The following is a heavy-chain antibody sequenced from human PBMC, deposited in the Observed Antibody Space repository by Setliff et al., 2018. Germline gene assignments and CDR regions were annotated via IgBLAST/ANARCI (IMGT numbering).Heavy chain of an antibody. J-gene: IGHJ4*02. D-gene: IGHD5-12*01. V-gene: IGHV4-39*07. CDR2: IYYSGST. CDR1: GGSISSSSYY. CDR3: ARGRVEMATITPFDY. Sequence: SETLSLTCTVSGGSISSSSYYWGWIRQPPGKGLEWIGSIYYSGSTYYNPSLKSRVTISVDTSKNQFSLKLSSVTAADTAVYYCARGRVEMATITPFDYWGQGTLVTVSS.